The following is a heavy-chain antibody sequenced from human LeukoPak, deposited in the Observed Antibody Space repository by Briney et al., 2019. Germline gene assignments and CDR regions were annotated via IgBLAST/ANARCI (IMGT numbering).Heavy chain of an antibody. J-gene: IGHJ4*02. CDR2: ISAYNGNT. V-gene: IGHV1-18*01. D-gene: IGHD3-22*01. Sequence: ASVKVSCKASGYTFTSYGISWVRQAPGQGLEWMGWISAYNGNTNYAQKLQGRVTMTTDTSTSTAYMELRSLRSDDTAVYYCATTRWNYDSSGFDYWGQGTLVTVSS. CDR3: ATTRWNYDSSGFDY. CDR1: GYTFTSYG.